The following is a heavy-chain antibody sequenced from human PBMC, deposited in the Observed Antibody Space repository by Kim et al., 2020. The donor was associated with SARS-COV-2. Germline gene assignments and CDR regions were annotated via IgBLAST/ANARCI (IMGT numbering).Heavy chain of an antibody. D-gene: IGHD3-9*01. CDR3: AKDTYDILTGFVSGAFDI. CDR2: IWYDGSNK. V-gene: IGHV3-33*06. J-gene: IGHJ3*02. CDR1: GFTFSSYA. Sequence: GGSLRLSCAASGFTFSSYAMHWVRQAPGKGLEWVAVIWYDGSNKYYADSVKGRFTISRDNSKNTLYLQMNSLRAEDTAVYYCAKDTYDILTGFVSGAFDIWGQGTMVTVSS.